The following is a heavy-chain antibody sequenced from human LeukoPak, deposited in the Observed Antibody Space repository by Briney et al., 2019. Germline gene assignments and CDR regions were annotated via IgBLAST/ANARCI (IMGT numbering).Heavy chain of an antibody. CDR2: ISGSGGST. CDR1: GFTFSSYA. V-gene: IGHV3-23*01. CDR3: AKGRDFYHGLAAAGMYYFDY. Sequence: GGSLRLSCAASGFTFSSYAMSWVRQAPGKGLEWVSAISGSGGSTYYADSVKGRFTISRDYSKNTLYLQMNSLRAEDTAVYYCAKGRDFYHGLAAAGMYYFDYWGQGTLVTVSS. D-gene: IGHD6-13*01. J-gene: IGHJ4*02.